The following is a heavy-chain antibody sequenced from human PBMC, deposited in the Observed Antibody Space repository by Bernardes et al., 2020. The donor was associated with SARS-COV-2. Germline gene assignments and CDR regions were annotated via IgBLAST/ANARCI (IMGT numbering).Heavy chain of an antibody. V-gene: IGHV3-23*01. CDR1: EFTFSNYA. D-gene: IGHD6-6*01. CDR2: ISGSGGST. CDR3: AKDPSSRGTYYFDY. Sequence: GGSLRLSCAASEFTFSNYAMSWVRQAPGKGLEWVSTISGSGGSTSYAESVKGRFTTSRDNSKNTVYLQMNGLRAEDTAIYYCAKDPSSRGTYYFDYWGQGTLVTVSS. J-gene: IGHJ4*02.